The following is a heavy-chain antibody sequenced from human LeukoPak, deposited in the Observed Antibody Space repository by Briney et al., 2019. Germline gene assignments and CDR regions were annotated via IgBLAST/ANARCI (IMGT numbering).Heavy chain of an antibody. CDR2: LSYTGNT. J-gene: IGHJ4*02. Sequence: SETLSLTCTVSGGSISPYYWSWIRQPPGKGLEWIGFLSYTGNTIYNPSLKSRVTISPDTSKNQVLLKLNSVTAADTAVYYCARSRYCSGTSCYGDFDYWGQGTLGTVSS. CDR1: GGSISPYY. D-gene: IGHD2-2*01. CDR3: ARSRYCSGTSCYGDFDY. V-gene: IGHV4-59*01.